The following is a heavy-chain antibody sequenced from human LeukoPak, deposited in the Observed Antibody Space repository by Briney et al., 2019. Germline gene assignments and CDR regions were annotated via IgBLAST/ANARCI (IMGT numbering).Heavy chain of an antibody. CDR1: GYSISSGYY. CDR3: ARDLAVAAGRWFDP. D-gene: IGHD6-19*01. Sequence: YPSETLSLTCAVSGYSISSGYYWGWIRQPPGKGLECIGSIYHSGSTYYNPSLKSRVTISVDTSKNQFSLKLSSVTAADTAVYYCARDLAVAAGRWFDPWGQGTLVTVSS. V-gene: IGHV4-38-2*02. CDR2: IYHSGST. J-gene: IGHJ5*02.